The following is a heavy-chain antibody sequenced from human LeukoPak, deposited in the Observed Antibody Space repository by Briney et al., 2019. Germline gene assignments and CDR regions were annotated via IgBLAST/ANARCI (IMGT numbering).Heavy chain of an antibody. CDR2: TSSGSDYI. D-gene: IGHD1-26*01. CDR3: ARGHSGSYQRTDAFDI. V-gene: IGHV3-21*01. CDR1: GFAFISYS. J-gene: IGHJ3*02. Sequence: GGSPILSCAASGFAFISYSINWVRQAPGKGLEWVSSTSSGSDYIYYADSMKGRFSTSRDNAKNSLYLQMNSLRVEDTAVYYCARGHSGSYQRTDAFDIWGQGTMVTVSS.